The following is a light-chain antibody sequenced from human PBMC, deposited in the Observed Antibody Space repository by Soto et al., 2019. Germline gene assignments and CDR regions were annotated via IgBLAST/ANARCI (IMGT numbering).Light chain of an antibody. CDR1: SSDVGGYNY. V-gene: IGLV2-14*01. J-gene: IGLJ2*01. Sequence: QSVLTQPASVSGSPGQSITISCTGTSSDVGGYNYVSWYQQHPGKAPKFMIYNVSYRPSGVSNRFSGSKSGNTASLTISGLQAEDEADYYCSSYTSTSTHVVFGGGTKLTVL. CDR3: SSYTSTSTHVV. CDR2: NVS.